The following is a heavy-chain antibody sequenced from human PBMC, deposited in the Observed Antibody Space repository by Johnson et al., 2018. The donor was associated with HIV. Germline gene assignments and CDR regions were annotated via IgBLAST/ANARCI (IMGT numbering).Heavy chain of an antibody. D-gene: IGHD3-16*01. Sequence: VQLVESGGGVVQPGRSLRLSCAASGFTFSTYGMHWVRQAPGKGLEWVAVITYDGSNQYYGDSVKGRFTISRDNSKNTLYLQMNSLRVEDTAVYYCANLIGGGIWGQGTMVTVSS. CDR2: ITYDGSNQ. CDR3: ANLIGGGI. CDR1: GFTFSTYG. J-gene: IGHJ3*02. V-gene: IGHV3-30*18.